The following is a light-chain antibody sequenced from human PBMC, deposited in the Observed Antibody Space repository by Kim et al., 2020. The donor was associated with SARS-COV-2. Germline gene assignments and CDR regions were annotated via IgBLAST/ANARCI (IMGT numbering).Light chain of an antibody. CDR2: GAS. V-gene: IGKV3-15*01. CDR3: QQYNNWPYT. CDR1: QSVSGN. Sequence: EIVMTQSPATPSVSPGERATLSCRASQSVSGNLAWYQQKPGQAPRLLIYGASTRATGIPARFSGSGSGTEFSLTISSLQSEDFAVYYCQQYNNWPYTFGQGTKLEIK. J-gene: IGKJ2*01.